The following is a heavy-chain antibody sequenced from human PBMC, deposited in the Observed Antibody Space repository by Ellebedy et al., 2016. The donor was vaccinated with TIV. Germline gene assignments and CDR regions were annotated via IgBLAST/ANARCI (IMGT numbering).Heavy chain of an antibody. CDR1: GGSIISTNW. CDR3: AKRQAYGDYEYAFDV. D-gene: IGHD4-17*01. Sequence: MPSETLSLTCAVSGGSIISTNWWSWVRQPPGKGLAWIGESYHSGSTNYNPSLKSRVTISVDKSKNQFSLQLSSVTAADTAVYYCAKRQAYGDYEYAFDVWGQGTMVTVSS. V-gene: IGHV4-4*02. CDR2: SYHSGST. J-gene: IGHJ3*01.